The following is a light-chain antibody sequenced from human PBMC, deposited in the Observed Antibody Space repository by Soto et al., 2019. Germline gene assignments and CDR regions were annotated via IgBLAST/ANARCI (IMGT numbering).Light chain of an antibody. CDR2: DTS. J-gene: IGKJ1*01. CDR3: QQYNTWRSIS. Sequence: EIVLTQSPATLSLSPGERATLSCRASQSVSSYLAWYQQKPGQAPRLLIYDTSTRAAGIPARFTGSGSGTDFTLTISSLQSEDFAVYYCQQYNTWRSISFGQGTKVDIK. CDR1: QSVSSY. V-gene: IGKV3-15*01.